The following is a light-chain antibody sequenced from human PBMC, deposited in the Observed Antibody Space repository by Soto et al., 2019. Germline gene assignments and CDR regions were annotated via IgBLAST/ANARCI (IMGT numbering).Light chain of an antibody. CDR2: DVT. J-gene: IGLJ2*01. V-gene: IGLV2-14*01. CDR1: SSDVGTYNY. Sequence: QSVLTQPASVSGSPGQSITISCTGTSSDVGTYNYVSWYQQHPGKAPQLMIYDVTNRPSGVSSRFSGYKSGNTASLTISGIQSEDEADYYCISYAGSSTRVVFGGGTKLTVL. CDR3: ISYAGSSTRVV.